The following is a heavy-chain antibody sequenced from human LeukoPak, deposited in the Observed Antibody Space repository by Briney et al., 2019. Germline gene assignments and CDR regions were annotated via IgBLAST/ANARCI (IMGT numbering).Heavy chain of an antibody. V-gene: IGHV3-33*06. CDR1: GFTFSSYG. J-gene: IGHJ4*02. Sequence: GGSLRLSCAASGFTFSSYGMHWVRQAPGKGLEWVAVIWYDGSNKYYADSVKGRFTISGDNSKNTLYLQMNSLRAEDTAVYYCAKGHTSLAPGGQGALVTVSS. CDR3: AKGHTSLAP. D-gene: IGHD5-18*01. CDR2: IWYDGSNK.